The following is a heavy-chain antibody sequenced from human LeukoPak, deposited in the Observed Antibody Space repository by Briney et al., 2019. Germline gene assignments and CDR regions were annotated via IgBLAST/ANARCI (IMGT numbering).Heavy chain of an antibody. CDR2: INSGGSST. CDR1: GFTFSSYW. Sequence: GRSLRLSCAASGFTFSSYWMHWVRQAPGKGLVGVSRINSGGSSTSYADSVKGRFTISRDNAKNTLYLQMNSLRAEDTAVYYCASIYYDIRVDWGQGTLVTVSS. CDR3: ASIYYDIRVD. V-gene: IGHV3-74*01. D-gene: IGHD3-9*01. J-gene: IGHJ4*02.